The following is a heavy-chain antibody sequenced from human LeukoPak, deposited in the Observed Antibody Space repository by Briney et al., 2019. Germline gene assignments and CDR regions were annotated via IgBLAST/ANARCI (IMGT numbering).Heavy chain of an antibody. CDR3: ARLAGSGYYTPIDY. Sequence: GESLKISCKGSGYSFTTYWIGWVRQVPGKGLVWMGIIYPGDSDTRYSPSFQGQVTISADKSITTAYLQWSSLKASDTAMYYCARLAGSGYYTPIDYWGQGTLVTVSS. D-gene: IGHD3-3*01. CDR1: GYSFTTYW. CDR2: IYPGDSDT. J-gene: IGHJ4*02. V-gene: IGHV5-51*01.